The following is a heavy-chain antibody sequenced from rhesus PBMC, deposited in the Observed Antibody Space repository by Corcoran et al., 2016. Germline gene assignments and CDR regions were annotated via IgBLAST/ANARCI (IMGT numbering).Heavy chain of an antibody. CDR3: ARPEMYSGGWSRFDY. V-gene: IGHV4-99*01. D-gene: IGHD6-37*01. Sequence: QVQLQESGPGLVKPSETLSLTCAVSGYYISSGYYWGWIRQPLGKGLAYIGYYSGRSGRPYYNPSLKSRVTISKAPSKNQFSLKLSSVTAAATAVYYCARPEMYSGGWSRFDYCGQGVLVTVSS. J-gene: IGHJ4*01. CDR2: YSGRSGRP. CDR1: GYYISSGYY.